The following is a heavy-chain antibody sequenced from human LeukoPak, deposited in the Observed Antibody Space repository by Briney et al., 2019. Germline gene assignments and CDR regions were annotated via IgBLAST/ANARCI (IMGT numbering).Heavy chain of an antibody. J-gene: IGHJ4*02. Sequence: GGSLRLSCAASGFTFDDYAMHWVRQAPGKGLEWVSGSSWNSGSIGYADSVKGRFTISRDNAKNSLYLQMNSLRAEDTALYYCAKGKERYYGSGSNYWGQGTLVTVSS. V-gene: IGHV3-9*01. D-gene: IGHD3-10*01. CDR2: SSWNSGSI. CDR1: GFTFDDYA. CDR3: AKGKERYYGSGSNY.